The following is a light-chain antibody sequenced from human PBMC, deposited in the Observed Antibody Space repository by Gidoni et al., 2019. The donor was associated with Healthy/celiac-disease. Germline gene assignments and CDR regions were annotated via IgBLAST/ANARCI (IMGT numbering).Light chain of an antibody. CDR1: QDISNY. J-gene: IGKJ5*01. CDR2: DAS. CDR3: QQYDNLLVT. V-gene: IGKV1-33*01. Sequence: DIQITQSTSSLSASVGDRVTITCHASQDISNYLNWYQQKPGKAPKLLIYDASNLETGVPSRFSGSGSGTDFTFTISSLQPEDIATYYCQQYDNLLVTFGQGTRLEIK.